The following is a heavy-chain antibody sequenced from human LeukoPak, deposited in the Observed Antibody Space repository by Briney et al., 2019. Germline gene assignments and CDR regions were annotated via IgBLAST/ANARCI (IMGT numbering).Heavy chain of an antibody. J-gene: IGHJ5*02. D-gene: IGHD6-19*01. V-gene: IGHV4-59*01. CDR2: IYYRGST. CDR1: GGSFSGYY. CDR3: ARDLGSSGPNWFVT. Sequence: SETLSLTCAVYGGSFSGYYWSWIRQPPGKGLEWIGYIYYRGSTNYNPSLKSRVTISIDTSKSQFSLKLRSVTAADTAMYYCARDLGSSGPNWFVTWGQGDLVTVSS.